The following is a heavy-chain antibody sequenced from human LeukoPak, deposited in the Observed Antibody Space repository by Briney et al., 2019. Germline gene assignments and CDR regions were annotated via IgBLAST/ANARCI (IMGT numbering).Heavy chain of an antibody. V-gene: IGHV5-10-1*01. Sequence: GESLKISCKGSGYSFTSYWISWVRQMPGKGLEWMGRIDPSDSYTNYSPSFQGRVTISADKSISTAYLQWSSLEASDTAMYYCAVLGYCSSTSCYHYFDYWGQGTLVTVSS. D-gene: IGHD2-2*01. J-gene: IGHJ4*02. CDR1: GYSFTSYW. CDR2: IDPSDSYT. CDR3: AVLGYCSSTSCYHYFDY.